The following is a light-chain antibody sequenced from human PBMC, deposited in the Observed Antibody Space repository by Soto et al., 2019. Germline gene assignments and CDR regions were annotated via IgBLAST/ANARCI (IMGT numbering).Light chain of an antibody. CDR2: GAS. Sequence: EIVLTQSPGTLSLSPGERATLSCRASQSFSSSYLAWYQQKPGQAPRLLIYGASSRATGIPDRFSGSGSGTDFTLTISRLEPEDFAVYYCRQYGSFGQGTRLEI. J-gene: IGKJ5*01. V-gene: IGKV3-20*01. CDR1: QSFSSSY. CDR3: RQYGS.